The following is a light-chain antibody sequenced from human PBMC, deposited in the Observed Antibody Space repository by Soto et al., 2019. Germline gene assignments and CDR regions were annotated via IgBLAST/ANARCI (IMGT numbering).Light chain of an antibody. CDR3: QRSGTSPPYI. Sequence: EIVMTQSPATLSVSPGERATLSCRASQSVSSNLAWYQQKPGQAPRLLIYDASTRATGIPARFSGSGSGTEFTLTISSLQSEDFAVYYCQRSGTSPPYIFGAGTRLDIK. CDR1: QSVSSN. J-gene: IGKJ2*01. V-gene: IGKV3-15*01. CDR2: DAS.